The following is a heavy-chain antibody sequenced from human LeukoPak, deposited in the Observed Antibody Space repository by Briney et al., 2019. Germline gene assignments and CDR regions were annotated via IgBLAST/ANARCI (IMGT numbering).Heavy chain of an antibody. D-gene: IGHD2-21*02. V-gene: IGHV3-7*03. CDR2: IKQDGIEK. Sequence: GGSLRLSCAASGFTFSSYWMTWVRQAPGKGLEWVANIKQDGIEKYYVDSVKGRSTISRDNAENSMYLQMNSLRAEDTAVYFCARALGVTPPYYFSYGMDVWGKGATVTVSS. J-gene: IGHJ6*04. CDR1: GFTFSSYW. CDR3: ARALGVTPPYYFSYGMDV.